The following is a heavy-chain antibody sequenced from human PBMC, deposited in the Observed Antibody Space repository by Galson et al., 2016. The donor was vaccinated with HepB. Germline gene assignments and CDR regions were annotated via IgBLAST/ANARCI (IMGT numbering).Heavy chain of an antibody. CDR3: ARLFGRGWYVGWTGFDV. V-gene: IGHV4-4*07. CDR2: IFSIGTT. CDR1: GGSFTSYY. J-gene: IGHJ5*02. Sequence: SETLSLTCTVSGGSFTSYYWSWIRQPAGKGLEWIGRIFSIGTTDYNPSLKGRVTMSVETSKNQFSLQLRSVTAADTAAYYCARLFGRGWYVGWTGFDVWGLGTLVTVSS. D-gene: IGHD6-19*01.